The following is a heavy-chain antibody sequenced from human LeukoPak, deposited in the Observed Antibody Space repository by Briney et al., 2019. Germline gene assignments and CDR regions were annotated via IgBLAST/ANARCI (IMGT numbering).Heavy chain of an antibody. D-gene: IGHD3-3*01. CDR1: GFTFSSYE. CDR3: ARSFYDFWSGYYTALYFDY. Sequence: PGGSLRLSCVASGFTFSSYEMNWVRQAPGKGLEWVSYISSSGSTIYYADSVKGRFTISRDNAKNSLYLQMNSLRAEDTAVYYCARSFYDFWSGYYTALYFDYWGQGTLVTVSS. J-gene: IGHJ4*02. CDR2: ISSSGSTI. V-gene: IGHV3-48*03.